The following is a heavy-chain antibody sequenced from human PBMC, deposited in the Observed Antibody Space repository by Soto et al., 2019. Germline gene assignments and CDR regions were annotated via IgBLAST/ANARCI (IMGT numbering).Heavy chain of an antibody. CDR3: ATYGYSSSWYVGSYYFDY. J-gene: IGHJ4*02. V-gene: IGHV1-24*01. CDR2: FDPEDGET. D-gene: IGHD6-13*01. CDR1: GYSLTELS. Sequence: GASVKGSCKVSGYSLTELSMHWLRHAPGKGLEWMGGFDPEDGETIYAQKFQGRVTMTEDTSTDTAYMELSSLRSEDTAVYYCATYGYSSSWYVGSYYFDYWVQGTLVTVSS.